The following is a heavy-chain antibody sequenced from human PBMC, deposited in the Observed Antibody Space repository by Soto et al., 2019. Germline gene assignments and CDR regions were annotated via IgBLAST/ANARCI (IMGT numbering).Heavy chain of an antibody. Sequence: PSETLSLTCAVSWHSISSTDNWGWIRQPPGKGLEWIGSYYLDGGTSYNPSLKSRVTISADTSKNQFSLKLTSVTAADTAVYYCARDSVYFDYWGRGTLVTVSS. CDR3: ARDSVYFDY. V-gene: IGHV4-38-2*01. D-gene: IGHD3-10*01. CDR2: YYLDGGT. CDR1: WHSISSTDN. J-gene: IGHJ4*02.